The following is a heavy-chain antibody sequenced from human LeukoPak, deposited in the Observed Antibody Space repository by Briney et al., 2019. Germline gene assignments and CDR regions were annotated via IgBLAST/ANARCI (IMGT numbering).Heavy chain of an antibody. V-gene: IGHV3-21*01. CDR2: ISSGSTYM. Sequence: GGSLRLSCAASGFTFSTYWMNWVRQAPGKGLEWVSSISSGSTYMYYADSVKGRFTISRDNAENSLSLQMNSLRADDTAVYYCARGYGDYFYHFDYWGQGTLVTVSS. D-gene: IGHD4-17*01. CDR3: ARGYGDYFYHFDY. CDR1: GFTFSTYW. J-gene: IGHJ4*02.